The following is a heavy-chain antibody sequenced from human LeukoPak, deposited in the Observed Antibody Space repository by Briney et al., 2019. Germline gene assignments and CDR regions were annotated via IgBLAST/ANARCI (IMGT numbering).Heavy chain of an antibody. CDR3: TRARGNSYGYLDL. J-gene: IGHJ4*02. D-gene: IGHD5-18*01. V-gene: IGHV3-74*01. CDR1: GLTISGYW. Sequence: GGSLRLSCAASGLTISGYWMHWVRQGPGKGLVWVSRINGDASSTSYADSVKGRFTISRDNAKNTLYLQMNSLRAEDTGVYYCTRARGNSYGYLDLWGQGTLVTVSS. CDR2: INGDASST.